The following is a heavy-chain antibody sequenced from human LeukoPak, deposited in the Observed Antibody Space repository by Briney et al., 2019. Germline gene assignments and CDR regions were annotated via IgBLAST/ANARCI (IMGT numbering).Heavy chain of an antibody. CDR3: ARTDGHCSSTSCQTTFDY. J-gene: IGHJ4*02. V-gene: IGHV4-59*08. CDR2: ISYGGTT. D-gene: IGHD2-2*01. Sequence: SETLSLTCTVSGGSISSDYWSWIRQPPEKGLEWIGNISYGGTTNYNPSLKSRVTISLDTSKNQFSLKLNSVTAADTAVYYCARTDGHCSSTSCQTTFDYWGQGILVTVSS. CDR1: GGSISSDY.